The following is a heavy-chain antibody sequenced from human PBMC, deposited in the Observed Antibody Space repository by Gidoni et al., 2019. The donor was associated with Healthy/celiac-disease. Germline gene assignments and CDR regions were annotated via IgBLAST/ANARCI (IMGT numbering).Heavy chain of an antibody. V-gene: IGHV3-9*01. D-gene: IGHD6-19*01. CDR1: GFTFDDYA. CDR3: AKDSSGWYSETYYFDY. Sequence: EVQLVESGGGLVQPGRSLRLSCAASGFTFDDYAMHWVRQAPGKGLEWVSGISWNSGSIGYADSVKGRFTISRDNAKNSLYLQMNSLRAEDTALYYCAKDSSGWYSETYYFDYWGQGTLVTVSS. CDR2: ISWNSGSI. J-gene: IGHJ4*02.